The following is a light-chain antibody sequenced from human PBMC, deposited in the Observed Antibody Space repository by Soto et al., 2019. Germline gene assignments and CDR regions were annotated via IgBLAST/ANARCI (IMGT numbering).Light chain of an antibody. CDR3: QHRSNRPPLS. J-gene: IGKJ4*01. V-gene: IGKV3-11*01. CDR1: QSVSTY. Sequence: EIVLTQSPATLSLSPGDRATLSCRASQSVSTYLAWYQQKPGRAPRLLIYDASTMAAGCPARFSGSGSGTDFTLTISSLEPEDFAVYYCQHRSNRPPLSFGGGTRVAIK. CDR2: DAS.